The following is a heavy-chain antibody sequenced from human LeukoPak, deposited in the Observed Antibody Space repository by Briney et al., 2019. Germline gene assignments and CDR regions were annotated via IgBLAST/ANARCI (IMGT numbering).Heavy chain of an antibody. V-gene: IGHV3-23*01. CDR3: AKDRDTEQPLLLSYFDY. Sequence: GGSLRLSWAASGXTFSSYAVSWVRQAPGKGLELVSVLSGSGGSTYYADSVKGRFTISRDNSKNTLYLQVSSLRAEDTAVYYCAKDRDTEQPLLLSYFDYWGQGTLVTVSS. CDR2: LSGSGGST. J-gene: IGHJ4*02. D-gene: IGHD2/OR15-2a*01. CDR1: GXTFSSYA.